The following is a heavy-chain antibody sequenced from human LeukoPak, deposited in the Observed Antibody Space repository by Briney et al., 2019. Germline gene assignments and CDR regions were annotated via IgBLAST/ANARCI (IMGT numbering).Heavy chain of an antibody. D-gene: IGHD1-26*01. CDR3: ARDGEPIDY. CDR2: INWNGGST. J-gene: IGHJ4*02. V-gene: IGHV3-20*04. Sequence: GGSLILSCAASGFTFEDYVMMWVGQAPGKGLEWVSGINWNGGSTGYADSVKGRFTISRDNAKGSLYLQMNSLRAEDTALYYCARDGEPIDYWGQGTLVTVSS. CDR1: GFTFEDYV.